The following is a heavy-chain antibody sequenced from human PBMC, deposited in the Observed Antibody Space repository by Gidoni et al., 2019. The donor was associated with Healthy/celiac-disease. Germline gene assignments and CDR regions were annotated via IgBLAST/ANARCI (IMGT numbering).Heavy chain of an antibody. CDR1: GFTFSSYA. V-gene: IGHV3-23*01. D-gene: IGHD3-22*01. J-gene: IGHJ3*02. CDR3: AKDIPSTMIVVVTTDAFDI. Sequence: EVQLLESGGGLVQPGGSLRLSCAASGFTFSSYAMSWVRQAPGQGLELVSAISGSGGSTYYADSVKGRFTISRDNSKNTLYLQMNSLRAEDTAVYYCAKDIPSTMIVVVTTDAFDIWGQGTMVTVSS. CDR2: ISGSGGST.